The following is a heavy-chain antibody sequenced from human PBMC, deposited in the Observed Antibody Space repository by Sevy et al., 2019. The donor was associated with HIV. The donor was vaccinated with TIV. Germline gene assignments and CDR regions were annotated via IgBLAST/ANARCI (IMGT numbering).Heavy chain of an antibody. J-gene: IGHJ6*02. D-gene: IGHD2-2*01. V-gene: IGHV4-34*01. Sequence: SETLSLTCAVYGGSFSGYYWSWIRQPPGKGLEWIGEINHSGSTNYNPSLKSRVTISVNTSKNHFSRKLGSVTAADTAVYYCAGVNGLDIVVVPAPRYFYYYGMDVWGQGTTVTVSS. CDR3: AGVNGLDIVVVPAPRYFYYYGMDV. CDR1: GGSFSGYY. CDR2: INHSGST.